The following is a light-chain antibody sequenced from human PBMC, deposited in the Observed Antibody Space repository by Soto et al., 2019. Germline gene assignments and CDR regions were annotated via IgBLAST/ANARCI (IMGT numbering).Light chain of an antibody. CDR1: QSVGSN. V-gene: IGKV3-15*01. Sequence: EIVMTQSPATLSVSPGDSAALSCWASQSVGSNLAWYQQRPGQAPRLLIYDASTRATGIPARFSGSGSGTEFTLTISSLQSEDVAVYYCQQHGNWPPITFGQGTRLEIK. CDR2: DAS. CDR3: QQHGNWPPIT. J-gene: IGKJ5*01.